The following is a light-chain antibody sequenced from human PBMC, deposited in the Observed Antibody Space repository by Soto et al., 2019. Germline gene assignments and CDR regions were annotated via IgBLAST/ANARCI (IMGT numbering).Light chain of an antibody. Sequence: DIVMTQSPESLAVSLGERATINCKSSQSVLYSSNNKNYLAWYQQKPGQPPKLLIYWASTRESVVPDRFSGSGSGTDFTLTISSLQAEDVAVYYCQQYYSIPLTFGQGTKVEIK. CDR2: WAS. V-gene: IGKV4-1*01. J-gene: IGKJ1*01. CDR3: QQYYSIPLT. CDR1: QSVLYSSNNKNY.